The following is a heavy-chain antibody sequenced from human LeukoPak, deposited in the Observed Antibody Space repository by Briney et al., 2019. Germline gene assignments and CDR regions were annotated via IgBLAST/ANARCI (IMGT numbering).Heavy chain of an antibody. J-gene: IGHJ4*02. CDR1: GFNFRSFW. CDR3: AKDSSGWSRD. Sequence: GGSLRLSCAAPGFNFRSFWMSWVRQAPGKGLEWVANINQDGSEKYYVGSVQGRFTISRDNAKNSLFLQMNSLRAEDTAVYYCAKDSSGWSRDWGQGTLVTVSS. D-gene: IGHD6-19*01. V-gene: IGHV3-7*01. CDR2: INQDGSEK.